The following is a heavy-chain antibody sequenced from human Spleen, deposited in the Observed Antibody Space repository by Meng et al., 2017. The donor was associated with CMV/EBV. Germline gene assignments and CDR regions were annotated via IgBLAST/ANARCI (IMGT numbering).Heavy chain of an antibody. V-gene: IGHV3-30*10. CDR2: ISNDGTNT. CDR3: ARGGDTALAANLDQ. Sequence: GESLKISCIGSGFDFANSAMHWVRQAPGKGLECVTSISNDGTNTYYIDSVKGRFTVSRDNSKNTLSLQMNRLTAEDTAVYYCARGGDTALAANLDQWGQETLVTVSS. CDR1: GFDFANSA. D-gene: IGHD6-13*01. J-gene: IGHJ5*02.